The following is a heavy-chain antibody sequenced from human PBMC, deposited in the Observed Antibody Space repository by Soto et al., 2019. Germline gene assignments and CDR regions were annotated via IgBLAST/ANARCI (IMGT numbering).Heavy chain of an antibody. CDR3: ASIPLWPNNDYYYYYAMDV. CDR2: ISGNGEST. Sequence: EVQLLESGGGLVQPGGSLRLSCATSGFTFSNYAMSWVRQAPGKGLEWVSSISGNGESTYYADSVMGRFTISRDNSKTTLFLQMNRLRVEDTAVYYCASIPLWPNNDYYYYYAMDVWGQGTTVTVSS. V-gene: IGHV3-23*01. J-gene: IGHJ6*02. CDR1: GFTFSNYA. D-gene: IGHD2-2*02.